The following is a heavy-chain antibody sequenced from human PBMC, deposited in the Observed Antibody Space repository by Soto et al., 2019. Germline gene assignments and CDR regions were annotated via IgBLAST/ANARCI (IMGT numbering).Heavy chain of an antibody. Sequence: EVQLVESGGGLVQPGGSLRLSCAASGFTFSDHYMDWVRQAPGKGLEWVARSRNRVNSHTTEYAASVKGRFTISRDESKSSLYLQMNSLKIADTAVYYCTRGLLGGAPSYTSHGMDVWGQGTTVTVSS. D-gene: IGHD1-26*01. CDR2: SRNRVNSHTT. CDR3: TRGLLGGAPSYTSHGMDV. CDR1: GFTFSDHY. V-gene: IGHV3-72*01. J-gene: IGHJ6*01.